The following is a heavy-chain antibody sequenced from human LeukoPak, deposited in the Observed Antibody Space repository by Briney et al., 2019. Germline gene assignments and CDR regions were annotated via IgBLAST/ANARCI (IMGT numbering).Heavy chain of an antibody. CDR3: ARGFDGGWFNDY. CDR2: ISSNGGST. D-gene: IGHD4-23*01. V-gene: IGHV3-64*01. J-gene: IGHJ4*02. CDR1: GFTFSSYA. Sequence: PGGSLRLSCAASGFTFSSYAMHWVRQAPGKGLEYVSAISSNGGSTYYANSVKGRFTISRDNSKNTLYLQMGSLRAEDTAVYYCARGFDGGWFNDYWGQGTLVTVSS.